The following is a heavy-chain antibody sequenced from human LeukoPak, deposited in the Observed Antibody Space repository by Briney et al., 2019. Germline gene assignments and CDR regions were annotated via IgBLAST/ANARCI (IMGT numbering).Heavy chain of an antibody. CDR3: ARGGMGEGTFDY. CDR2: IYYSGST. Sequence: SETLSLTCTVSGGSISSYYWSWIRQPPGKGLEWIGYIYYSGSTNYNPSLKSRVTISVDTSKNQFSLKLSSVTAADTAVYYCARGGMGEGTFDYWGQGTLVTVSS. J-gene: IGHJ4*02. CDR1: GGSISSYY. V-gene: IGHV4-59*01. D-gene: IGHD3-16*01.